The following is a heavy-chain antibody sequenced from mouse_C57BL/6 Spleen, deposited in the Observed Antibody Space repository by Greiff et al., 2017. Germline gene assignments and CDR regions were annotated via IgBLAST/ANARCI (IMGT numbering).Heavy chain of an antibody. J-gene: IGHJ1*03. D-gene: IGHD1-1*01. CDR2: IDPEDGET. Sequence: EVQLQQSGAELVKPGASVKLSCTASGFNIKDYYMHWVKQRTEQGLEGIGRIDPEDGETKSAPKFQGRATITVDTSSNTAYLQLSSLTSEDTAVYYCARCGDGSSPYWYFDVWGTGTTVTVSS. CDR3: ARCGDGSSPYWYFDV. V-gene: IGHV14-2*01. CDR1: GFNIKDYY.